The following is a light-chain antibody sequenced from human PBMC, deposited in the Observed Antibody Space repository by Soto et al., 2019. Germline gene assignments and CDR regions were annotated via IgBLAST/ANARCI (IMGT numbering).Light chain of an antibody. CDR2: DVN. Sequence: QPVLTQPASVSGSPGQSITISCTGTSSDIGAYNYVSWYQQHPGKAPKLMIYDVNIRPSGVSNRFSGSKSGNTASLTISVLQAEDEADYYCTSWTTSTTMIFGGGTKLTVL. CDR3: TSWTTSTTMI. CDR1: SSDIGAYNY. J-gene: IGLJ2*01. V-gene: IGLV2-14*03.